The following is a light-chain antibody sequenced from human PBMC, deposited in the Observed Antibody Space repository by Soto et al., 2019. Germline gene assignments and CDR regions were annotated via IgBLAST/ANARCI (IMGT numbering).Light chain of an antibody. CDR3: QHYNSYSGA. V-gene: IGKV1-5*03. J-gene: IGKJ1*01. CDR1: QTISSW. CDR2: KAS. Sequence: DIQMTQSPSTLSGSVGDRVTITCRASQTISSWLAWYQQKPGKAPKLLIYKASTIRSGVPSRFSGSRSGTTFTPTISSLQPDDFAADYYQHYNSYSGAFGQGTKVELK.